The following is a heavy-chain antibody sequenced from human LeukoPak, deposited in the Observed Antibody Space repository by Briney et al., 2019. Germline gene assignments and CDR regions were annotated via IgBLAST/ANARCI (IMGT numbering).Heavy chain of an antibody. D-gene: IGHD5-24*01. J-gene: IGHJ3*02. CDR1: GGSISSYY. CDR3: ARHRGWLQDAFDI. V-gene: IGHV4-59*08. Sequence: SETLSLTCTVSGGSISSYYWSWIRQPPGKGLEWIGYIYYSGSTNYNPSPKSRVTISVDTSKNQFSLKLSSVTAADTAVYYCARHRGWLQDAFDIWGQGTMVTVSS. CDR2: IYYSGST.